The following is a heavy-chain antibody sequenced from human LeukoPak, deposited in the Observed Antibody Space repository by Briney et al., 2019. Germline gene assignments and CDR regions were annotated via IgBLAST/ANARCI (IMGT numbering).Heavy chain of an antibody. CDR2: INPNSGGT. J-gene: IGHJ6*02. CDR1: GYTFTGYY. CDR3: ARAAGTAGYCSSTSCYRYYYGMDV. Sequence: ASVKVSCKASGYTFTGYYMHWVRQAPGQVLEWMGWINPNSGGTNYAQKFQRRVTMTRDTSISTAYMELSRLRSDDTAVYYCARAAGTAGYCSSTSCYRYYYGMDVWGQGTTVTVSS. V-gene: IGHV1-2*02. D-gene: IGHD2-2*03.